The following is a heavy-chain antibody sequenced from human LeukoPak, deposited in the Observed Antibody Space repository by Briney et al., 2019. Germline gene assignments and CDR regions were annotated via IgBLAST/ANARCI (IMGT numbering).Heavy chain of an antibody. J-gene: IGHJ6*03. D-gene: IGHD1/OR15-1a*01. Sequence: ASVKVSCKASGGTFSSYAISWVRQAPGQALEWMVGSIPIFGTANYAQKFQARVTITTEESTSTAYMELSSLRSEHTAVYYCARDEQRGVYYYSYMAVWGKGTTVTVSS. CDR3: ARDEQRGVYYYSYMAV. CDR2: SIPIFGTA. V-gene: IGHV1-69*05. CDR1: GGTFSSYA.